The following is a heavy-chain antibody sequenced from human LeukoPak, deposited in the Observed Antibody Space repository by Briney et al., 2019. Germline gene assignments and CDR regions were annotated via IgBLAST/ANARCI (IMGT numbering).Heavy chain of an antibody. J-gene: IGHJ3*02. CDR1: GGTFSSYA. CDR3: ARAFSLKQQLFSGSYSRALNGLAFDI. CDR2: IIPIFGTA. V-gene: IGHV1-69*06. Sequence: GASVKVSCKASGGTFSSYAISWVRQAPGQGLEWMGGIIPIFGTANYAQKFQGRVTITADKSTSTAYMELSSLRSEDTAVYYCARAFSLKQQLFSGSYSRALNGLAFDIWGQGTMVTVSS. D-gene: IGHD6-13*01.